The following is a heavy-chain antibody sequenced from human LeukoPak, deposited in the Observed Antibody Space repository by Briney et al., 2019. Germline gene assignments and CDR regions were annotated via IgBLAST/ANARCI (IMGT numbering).Heavy chain of an antibody. Sequence: SETLSLTCTVSGGSISSYYWSWIRQPPGKGLEWIGYIYYGGSTNYNPSLKSRVTISVDTSKNQFSLKLSSVTAADTAVYYCVRHYYYYGMDVWGQGTTVTVSS. V-gene: IGHV4-59*08. CDR3: VRHYYYYGMDV. CDR2: IYYGGST. D-gene: IGHD3-16*01. J-gene: IGHJ6*02. CDR1: GGSISSYY.